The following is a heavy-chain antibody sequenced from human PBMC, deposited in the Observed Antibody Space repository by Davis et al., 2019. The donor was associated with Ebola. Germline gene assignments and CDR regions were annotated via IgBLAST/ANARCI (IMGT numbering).Heavy chain of an antibody. V-gene: IGHV4-59*08. CDR3: ARGVGAATRFDP. CDR2: LYYIGST. D-gene: IGHD4-17*01. J-gene: IGHJ5*02. Sequence: SETLSLTCTVSGGSISSYYWSWIRQPPGKGLEWIGYLYYIGSTNYNPSLKSRVTISVDTSKNQFSLKLSSVTAADTAVYYCARGVGAATRFDPWGQGTLVTVSS. CDR1: GGSISSYY.